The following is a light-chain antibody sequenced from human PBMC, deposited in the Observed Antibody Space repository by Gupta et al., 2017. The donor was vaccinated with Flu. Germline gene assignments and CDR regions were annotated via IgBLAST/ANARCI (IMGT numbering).Light chain of an antibody. CDR3: AAGDDSLSGWV. J-gene: IGLJ3*02. CDR2: RNN. V-gene: IGLV1-47*01. Sequence: RVTIACSGSSSNIGSNYVYWYQQHPGAAPKLLIYRNNQRPSGVPERFSGSKYGTSASMAISGLRAEDEADYYCAAGDDSLSGWVFGGGTKLTVL. CDR1: SSNIGSNY.